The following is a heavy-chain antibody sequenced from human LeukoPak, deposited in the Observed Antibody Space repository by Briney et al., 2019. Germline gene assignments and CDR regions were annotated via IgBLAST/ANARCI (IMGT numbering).Heavy chain of an antibody. Sequence: GGSLRLSCEASGFTFTTYSMTWVRQAPGKGLEWVSIISSGSSAIFSADSVKGRFTISRDNSKNTLYLQMNSLRAEDTAVHYCAKADSSGYYYRGWYYMDVWGKGTTVTVSS. CDR1: GFTFTTYS. V-gene: IGHV3-21*04. D-gene: IGHD3-22*01. CDR2: ISSGSSAI. CDR3: AKADSSGYYYRGWYYMDV. J-gene: IGHJ6*03.